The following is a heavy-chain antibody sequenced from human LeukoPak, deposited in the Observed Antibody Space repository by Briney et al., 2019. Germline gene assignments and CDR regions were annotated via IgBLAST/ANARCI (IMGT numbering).Heavy chain of an antibody. J-gene: IGHJ6*02. CDR1: GFTFSSYS. Sequence: GGSLRLSCAASGFTFSSYSMNWVRQAPGKGLEWVSSISSSSSYIYYADSVKGRFTISRDNAKTSLYLQMNSLRAEDTAVYYCARDRRAIGYYGMDVWGQGTTVTVSS. CDR2: ISSSSSYI. V-gene: IGHV3-21*01. CDR3: ARDRRAIGYYGMDV. D-gene: IGHD6-6*01.